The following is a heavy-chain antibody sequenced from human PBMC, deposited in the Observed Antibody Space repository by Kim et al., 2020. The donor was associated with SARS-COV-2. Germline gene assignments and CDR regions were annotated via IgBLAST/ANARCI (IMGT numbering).Heavy chain of an antibody. V-gene: IGHV4-34*01. CDR3: AREISSTVKADF. CDR1: GGSFSKYY. J-gene: IGHJ4*02. CDR2: TNRSGST. D-gene: IGHD3-16*02. Sequence: SETLSLTCAVYGGSFSKYYWSWIRQTPGKGLEWIGETNRSGSTKYNPSLESRLTISVDTSKNQFSLKLISVTAADTGLYFCAREISSTVKADFWGQGILVTVSS.